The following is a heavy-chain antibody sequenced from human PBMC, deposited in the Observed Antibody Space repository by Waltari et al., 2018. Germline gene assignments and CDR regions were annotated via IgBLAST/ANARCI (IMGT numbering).Heavy chain of an antibody. CDR2: IYYIGSA. V-gene: IGHV4-39*01. D-gene: IGHD3-3*01. CDR3: ARLPRYDFWX. Sequence: QLQESGXGLXXPSEXLSPTCXVSGGSISTNNYYWRWFRQPPGKGLEWIANIYYIGSASYNPSLXSRVTVSVDTSKSQFSLXLSSVTAAXTAVYXCARLPRYDFWXWGQGTLVTVSS. J-gene: IGHJ4*02. CDR1: GGSISTNNYY.